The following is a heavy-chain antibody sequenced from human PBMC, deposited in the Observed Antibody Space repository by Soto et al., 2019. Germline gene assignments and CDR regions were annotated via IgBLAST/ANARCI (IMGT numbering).Heavy chain of an antibody. D-gene: IGHD4-17*01. CDR1: GASTSSSNYY. V-gene: IGHV4-39*01. CDR3: ARHGNTVTTGYYYGMDV. Sequence: SETLSLTCTVSGASTSSSNYYWGWIRQPPGRGLEWIGTMYYSGRTYYNPSLKSRVTTSVDTSKNQFSLKLSAVTATDTAVYYCARHGNTVTTGYYYGMDVWGQGTTVTVSS. J-gene: IGHJ6*02. CDR2: MYYSGRT.